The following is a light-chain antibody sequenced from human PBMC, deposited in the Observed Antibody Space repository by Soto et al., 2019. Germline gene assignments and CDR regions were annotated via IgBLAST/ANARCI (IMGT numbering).Light chain of an antibody. V-gene: IGKV1-39*01. Sequence: DIQMTQSPSSLSASVGDRVTITCRANQSVRGYLNWYRHKPGQAPQLLIYAASSLQSVVPSRFSGSGCGTEFTLTISSLQPEDFARFYCQQSFRSRTFGQGTRVEI. CDR1: QSVRGY. J-gene: IGKJ1*01. CDR2: AAS. CDR3: QQSFRSRT.